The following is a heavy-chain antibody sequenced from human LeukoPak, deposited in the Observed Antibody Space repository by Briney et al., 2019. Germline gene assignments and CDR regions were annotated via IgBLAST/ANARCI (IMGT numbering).Heavy chain of an antibody. D-gene: IGHD1-26*01. V-gene: IGHV4-34*01. CDR2: INHSGST. CDR3: ASGRSYYFDY. CDR1: GESFSGYY. J-gene: IGHJ4*02. Sequence: PSETLSLTCAVYGESFSGYYWSWIRQPPGKGLEWIGEINHSGSTNYNPSLKSRVTISVDTSKNQFSLKLSSVTAADTAVYYCASGRSYYFDYWGQGTLVTVSS.